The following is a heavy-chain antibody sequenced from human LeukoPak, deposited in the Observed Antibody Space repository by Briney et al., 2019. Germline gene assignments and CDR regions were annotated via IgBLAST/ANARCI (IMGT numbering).Heavy chain of an antibody. V-gene: IGHV4-61*02. Sequence: SQTLSLPCTVSGGFISSGSYYWSWIRQPAGKGLVRLGCIYTNGSTNYNPSLKSRVTMSVDTSKNQFSPKLSSVTAADTAVYYCARDRHGGMDVWGQGTTVTVSS. J-gene: IGHJ6*02. CDR1: GGFISSGSYY. CDR2: IYTNGST. CDR3: ARDRHGGMDV.